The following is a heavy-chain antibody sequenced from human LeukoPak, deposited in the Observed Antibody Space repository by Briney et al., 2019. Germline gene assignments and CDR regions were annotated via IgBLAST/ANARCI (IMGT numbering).Heavy chain of an antibody. CDR2: SYYSGST. CDR3: ASSYCSGGSRYPYYFDY. J-gene: IGHJ4*02. D-gene: IGHD2-15*01. Sequence: SETLSLTCTVSGGSISSYYWNWIRQPPGKGLEWIGYSYYSGSTNYNPSLKSRVTISVDTSKNQFSLKLSSVTAADTAVYYCASSYCSGGSRYPYYFDYWGQGTLVTVSS. CDR1: GGSISSYY. V-gene: IGHV4-59*08.